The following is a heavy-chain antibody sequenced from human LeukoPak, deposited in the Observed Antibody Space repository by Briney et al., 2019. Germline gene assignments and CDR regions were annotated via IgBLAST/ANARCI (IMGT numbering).Heavy chain of an antibody. CDR3: AKDDDCSGYYPDY. D-gene: IGHD3-22*01. Sequence: GGSLRLSCAASVFTFSSYGMHWVRQAPGRGLEWVAFIPYDGSNKYYADSVKGRFTISRDNSKNTLYLQMNSLRAEDTAVYDCAKDDDCSGYYPDYWGQGTLVTVSS. V-gene: IGHV3-30*02. J-gene: IGHJ4*02. CDR1: VFTFSSYG. CDR2: IPYDGSNK.